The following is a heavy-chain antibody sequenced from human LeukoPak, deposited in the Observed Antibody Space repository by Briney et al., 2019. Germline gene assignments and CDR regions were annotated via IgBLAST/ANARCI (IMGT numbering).Heavy chain of an antibody. D-gene: IGHD3-10*01. Sequence: SETLSLTCTVSGGSISSVGYYWSWIRQHPEKGLEWVGFIYYSGITDYNPSLKSRLTISVDTSKNQFFLKLSSVTAADTAVYYCARDGAGFDGSGSYFDYWGQGTLVTVSS. CDR2: IYYSGIT. V-gene: IGHV4-31*03. J-gene: IGHJ4*02. CDR3: ARDGAGFDGSGSYFDY. CDR1: GGSISSVGYY.